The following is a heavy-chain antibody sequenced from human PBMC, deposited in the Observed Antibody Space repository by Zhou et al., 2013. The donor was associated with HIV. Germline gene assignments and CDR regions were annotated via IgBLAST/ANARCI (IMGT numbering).Heavy chain of an antibody. J-gene: IGHJ4*02. Sequence: QVQLVESGGGVVQPGGPVRLSCAASGLIFSNNGMHWVRQAPGKGLEWVAFIRYDGGEKYYADFVKDRFSISRDNSKNTLYLQMSSLRAEDTAVYYCANEDRAYYHDSSGLENWGQGTLVTVSS. CDR3: ANEDRAYYHDSSGLEN. D-gene: IGHD3-22*01. CDR1: GLIFSNNG. CDR2: IRYDGGEK. V-gene: IGHV3-30*02.